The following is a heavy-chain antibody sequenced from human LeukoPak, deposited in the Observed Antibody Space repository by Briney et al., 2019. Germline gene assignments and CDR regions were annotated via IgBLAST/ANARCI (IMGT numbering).Heavy chain of an antibody. CDR3: ARDRTYSSSWYYYYYGMDV. D-gene: IGHD6-13*01. J-gene: IGHJ6*02. V-gene: IGHV1-2*04. CDR1: GYTFTGYY. CDR2: INPNSGGT. Sequence: GASVKVSCEASGYTFTGYYMHWVRQAPGQGLEWMGWINPNSGGTNYAQKFQGWVTMTRDTSISTAYMELSRLRSDDTAVYYCARDRTYSSSWYYYYYGMDVWGQGTTVTVSS.